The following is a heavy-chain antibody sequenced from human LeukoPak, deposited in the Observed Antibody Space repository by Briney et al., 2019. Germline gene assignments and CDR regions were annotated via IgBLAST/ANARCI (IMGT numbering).Heavy chain of an antibody. J-gene: IGHJ3*02. D-gene: IGHD1-14*01. CDR1: GGSISSGGYY. V-gene: IGHV4-31*03. CDR3: ARHRIRAYAFDI. Sequence: SETLSLTCTVSGGSISSGGYYWSWIRQHPGKGLEWIGYIYYSGGTYYNPSLKSRVTISVDTSKNQFSLKLSSVTAADTAMYYCARHRIRAYAFDIWGQGTMVTVSS. CDR2: IYYSGGT.